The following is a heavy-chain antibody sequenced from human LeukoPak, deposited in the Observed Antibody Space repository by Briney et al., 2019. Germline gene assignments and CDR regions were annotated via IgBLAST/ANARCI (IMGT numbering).Heavy chain of an antibody. CDR1: GYTFTGYY. D-gene: IGHD2-2*01. V-gene: IGHV1-2*02. CDR3: ARDGDIVVVPAAGFDY. Sequence: ASVKVSCKASGYTFTGYYMHWVRQAPGQGLEWMGWINPNSGGTNYAQKFQGRVTMTRDTSISTAYMELSRPRSDDTAVYYCARDGDIVVVPAAGFDYWGQGTLVTVSS. CDR2: INPNSGGT. J-gene: IGHJ4*02.